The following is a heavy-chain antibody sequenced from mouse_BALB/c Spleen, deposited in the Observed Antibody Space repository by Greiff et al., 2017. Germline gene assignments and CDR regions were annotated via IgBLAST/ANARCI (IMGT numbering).Heavy chain of an antibody. CDR2: IYPSDSYT. CDR3: ARERGDYAMDY. CDR1: GYTFTSYW. J-gene: IGHJ4*01. Sequence: QVQLQQPGAELVRPGASVKLSCKASGYTFTSYWINWVKQRPGQGLEWIGNIYPSDSYTNYNQKFKDKATLTVDKSSSTAYMQLSSPTSEDSAVYYCARERGDYAMDYWGQGTSVTVSS. V-gene: IGHV1-69*02.